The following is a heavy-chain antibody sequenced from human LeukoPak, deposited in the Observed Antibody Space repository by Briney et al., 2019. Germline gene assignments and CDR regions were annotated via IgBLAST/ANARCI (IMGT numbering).Heavy chain of an antibody. J-gene: IGHJ4*02. Sequence: PGGSLRLSCAASGFMFSVSEMNWVRQAPGKGLEFVSSISPSSSYIYYADSVKGRFTISRDDAKNSLFLQMNSLRAEDTAVYYCAREGGYCSGGSCRFFDYWGQGTLVTVSS. V-gene: IGHV3-21*06. D-gene: IGHD2-15*01. CDR1: GFMFSVSE. CDR2: ISPSSSYI. CDR3: AREGGYCSGGSCRFFDY.